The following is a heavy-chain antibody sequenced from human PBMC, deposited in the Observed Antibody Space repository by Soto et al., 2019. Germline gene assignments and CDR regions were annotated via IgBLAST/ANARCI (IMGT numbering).Heavy chain of an antibody. J-gene: IGHJ4*02. CDR2: TYYNGNA. V-gene: IGHV4-39*01. CDR1: GGSIDRSNYY. CDR3: ARHFVAVVIKGWGY. D-gene: IGHD3-10*01. Sequence: QLQLQESGPGLVKPSETLSLTCNVSGGSIDRSNYYWDWLRQTPGKGLEWIGTTYYNGNAYYNPCLRSRVSMSVDTAKNQFSLKLVSVTAADTAVYYCARHFVAVVIKGWGYWGQGTLVTVSS.